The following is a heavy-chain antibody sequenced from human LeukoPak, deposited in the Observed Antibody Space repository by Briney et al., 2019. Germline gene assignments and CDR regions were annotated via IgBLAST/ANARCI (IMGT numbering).Heavy chain of an antibody. D-gene: IGHD6-19*01. CDR3: ARASSGWTIGY. V-gene: IGHV3-33*01. Sequence: QPGGSLRLSCAASGFTFRSYGMHWVRQAPGKGLEWVAVIWYDGSNKYYADSVKGRFTISRDNSKNTLYLQMNSLRAEDTAVYYCARASSGWTIGYWGQGTLVTVSS. CDR1: GFTFRSYG. CDR2: IWYDGSNK. J-gene: IGHJ4*02.